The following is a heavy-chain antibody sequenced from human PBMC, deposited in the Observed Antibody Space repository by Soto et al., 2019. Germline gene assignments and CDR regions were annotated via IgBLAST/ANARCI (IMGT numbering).Heavy chain of an antibody. J-gene: IGHJ4*02. Sequence: QVQLQESGPGLVKPSQTLSLSCTVSGGSICSGGYWSWIRQHPGKGLEWIGYIYYSGSTYYNPSLKSRVTISVDPSKNQFSLKLRSVTAADTAVYYCARAPGDYFDYWGQGTLVTVSS. CDR3: ARAPGDYFDY. V-gene: IGHV4-31*03. CDR1: GGSICSGGY. CDR2: IYYSGST.